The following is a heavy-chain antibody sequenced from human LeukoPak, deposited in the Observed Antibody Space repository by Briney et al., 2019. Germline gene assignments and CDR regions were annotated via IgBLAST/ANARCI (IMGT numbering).Heavy chain of an antibody. CDR1: GFTFNNFG. Sequence: GGSLRLSCAASGFTFNNFGMSWVRQAPGKGLEWVSAISGSGGNTFNADSVKGRFAISRDNSKNTLSLQMNSLRAEDTAVYYCARASRDNFDYWGQGTLVTVS. J-gene: IGHJ4*02. V-gene: IGHV3-23*01. CDR3: ARASRDNFDY. D-gene: IGHD5-24*01. CDR2: ISGSGGNT.